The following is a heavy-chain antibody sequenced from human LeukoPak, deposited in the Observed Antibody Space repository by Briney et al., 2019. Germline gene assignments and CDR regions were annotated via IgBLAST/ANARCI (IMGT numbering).Heavy chain of an antibody. D-gene: IGHD5-12*01. V-gene: IGHV3-21*01. CDR1: GFTFSSYS. CDR2: ISSSSSYI. J-gene: IGHJ4*02. CDR3: ARGASFDY. Sequence: PGGALILSCLASGFTFSSYSMNWVRQAPGKGREWLSSISSSSSYIYYADSVKGRLTISRDNAKNSLYLQMNSLRAEDTAVYYCARGASFDYWGQGTLVTVSS.